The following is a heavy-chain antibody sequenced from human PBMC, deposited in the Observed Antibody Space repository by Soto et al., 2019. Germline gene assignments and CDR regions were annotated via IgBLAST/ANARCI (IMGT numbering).Heavy chain of an antibody. Sequence: LEWVSAIRDCCGSTQCADSVKGRFTISRGNAKNSLYLQMNSLRAEDTAVYYCARETYYYASGSYRYFDFWGRGTLVTVSS. CDR2: IRDCCGST. CDR3: ARETYYYASGSYRYFDF. J-gene: IGHJ2*01. V-gene: IGHV3-23*01. D-gene: IGHD3-10*01.